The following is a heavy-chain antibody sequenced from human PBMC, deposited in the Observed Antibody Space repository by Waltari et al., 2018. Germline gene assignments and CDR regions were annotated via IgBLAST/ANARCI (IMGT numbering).Heavy chain of an antibody. CDR1: GGTFSSYA. D-gene: IGHD6-13*01. CDR3: ARVPIAAAASDYYYYYMDV. V-gene: IGHV1-69*04. CDR2: ISPILGIA. J-gene: IGHJ6*03. Sequence: QVQLVQSGAEVKKPGSSVKVSCKASGGTFSSYAISWVRQAPGQGLEWMGGISPILGIANYAQKFQGRVTITAEESTSTAYMELSSLRSEDTAVYYCARVPIAAAASDYYYYYMDVWGKGTTVTVSS.